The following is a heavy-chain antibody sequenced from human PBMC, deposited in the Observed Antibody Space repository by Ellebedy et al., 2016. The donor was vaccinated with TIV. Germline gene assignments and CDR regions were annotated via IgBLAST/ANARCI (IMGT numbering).Heavy chain of an antibody. Sequence: SGPTLVKPTQTLTLTCTFSGFSLSTSGVGVGWIRQPPGKALEWLARIDWDDDKHYSTSLKTRLTISKDTSKNQVVLTMTNMDPVDTATYYCARIRGNYYPFDYWGQGTLVTVSS. J-gene: IGHJ4*02. D-gene: IGHD1-26*01. CDR2: IDWDDDK. V-gene: IGHV2-70*11. CDR3: ARIRGNYYPFDY. CDR1: GFSLSTSGVG.